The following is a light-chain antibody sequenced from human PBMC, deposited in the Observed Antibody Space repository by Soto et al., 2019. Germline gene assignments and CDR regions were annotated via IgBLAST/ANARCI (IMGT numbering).Light chain of an antibody. V-gene: IGKV3-20*01. CDR3: QQSGSSPWT. Sequence: EIVLTQSPGTLSLSPGERATLSCRASQSVSSSYLAWYQQKPGQPPRLLIYGASSRATGIPDRFSVSGSGTDFTLTISRLEPEDFAVYYCQQSGSSPWTFGQGTKVEIK. CDR1: QSVSSSY. J-gene: IGKJ1*01. CDR2: GAS.